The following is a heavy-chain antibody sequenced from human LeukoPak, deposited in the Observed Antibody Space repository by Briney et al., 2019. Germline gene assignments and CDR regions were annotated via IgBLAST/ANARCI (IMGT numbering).Heavy chain of an antibody. D-gene: IGHD2-2*01. J-gene: IGHJ4*02. CDR1: GFIVSNYY. CDR2: IYNGGAT. Sequence: GGSLRLSCAASGFIVSNYYMNWVRQAPGKGLECVSVIYNGGATYYADSVKGRFTISRDNSKNALYLQMNGLRAEDTAVYFCAREFGSGTFDWGQGTLVTVSS. V-gene: IGHV3-53*01. CDR3: AREFGSGTFD.